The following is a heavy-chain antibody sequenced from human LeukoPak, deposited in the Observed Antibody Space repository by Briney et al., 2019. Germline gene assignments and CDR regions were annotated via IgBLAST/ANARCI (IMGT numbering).Heavy chain of an antibody. J-gene: IGHJ4*02. Sequence: GSSVKVSCKASGGTFSNYAISWVRQAPGQGLEWMGGIIPIFGTANYAQKFRGRVTITADTSTSTAYMELRSLRSDDTAVYYCARESLSGSSGWARPFDYWGQGTLVTVSS. V-gene: IGHV1-69*06. CDR3: ARESLSGSSGWARPFDY. CDR1: GGTFSNYA. CDR2: IIPIFGTA. D-gene: IGHD6-19*01.